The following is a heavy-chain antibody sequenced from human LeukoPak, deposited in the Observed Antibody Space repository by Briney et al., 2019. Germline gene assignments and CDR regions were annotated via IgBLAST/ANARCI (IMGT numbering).Heavy chain of an antibody. CDR2: IYYSGST. Sequence: SETLSLTCTVSGDSISSNTYYWDWIRQPPGKGREWIGTIYYSGSTYYNPSLKSRVTISVDTSNNQFSLNLSSVTAADTAVYYCARRGMTAVTTRSFDYWGQGTLVTVSS. D-gene: IGHD4-17*01. CDR1: GDSISSNTYY. CDR3: ARRGMTAVTTRSFDY. J-gene: IGHJ4*02. V-gene: IGHV4-39*01.